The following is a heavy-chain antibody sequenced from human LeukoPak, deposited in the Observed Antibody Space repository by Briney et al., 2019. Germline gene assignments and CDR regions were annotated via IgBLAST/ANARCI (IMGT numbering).Heavy chain of an antibody. CDR2: INPNSGGT. Sequence: ASVKVSCKASGYTFTGYYMHWVRRAPGQGLEWMGWINPNSGGTNYAQKFQGRVTMTRDTSISTAYMELSRLRSDDTAVYYCARAVDILTGYDYWGQGTLVTVSS. V-gene: IGHV1-2*02. J-gene: IGHJ4*02. CDR3: ARAVDILTGYDY. D-gene: IGHD3-9*01. CDR1: GYTFTGYY.